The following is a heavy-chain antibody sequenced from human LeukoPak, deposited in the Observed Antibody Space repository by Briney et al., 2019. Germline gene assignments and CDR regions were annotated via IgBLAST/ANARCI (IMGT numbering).Heavy chain of an antibody. J-gene: IGHJ4*02. CDR2: ISGSGGST. CDR3: AKVVVVPAATTKTYYFDF. CDR1: GFTFSSYG. Sequence: GGSLRLSCAASGFTFSSYGMSWVRQAPGKGLEWVSAISGSGGSTYYADSVKGRFTIFRDNSKNTLYLQMNSLRAEDTAVYYCAKVVVVPAATTKTYYFDFWGQGTLVTVSS. V-gene: IGHV3-23*01. D-gene: IGHD2-2*01.